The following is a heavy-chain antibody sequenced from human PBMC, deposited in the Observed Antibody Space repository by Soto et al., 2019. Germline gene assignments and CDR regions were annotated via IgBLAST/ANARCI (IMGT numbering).Heavy chain of an antibody. CDR3: ARDLNSDGMDV. Sequence: PGGSLRLSCAASGFTFSSYGMHWVRQAPGKGLEWVGVIWYDGSNSYYADSVKGRFTISRDDSKTTLFLQMNSLRAEDTAVYYCARDLNSDGMDVWGQGTTVTVSS. D-gene: IGHD3-10*01. CDR2: IWYDGSNS. CDR1: GFTFSSYG. J-gene: IGHJ6*02. V-gene: IGHV3-33*01.